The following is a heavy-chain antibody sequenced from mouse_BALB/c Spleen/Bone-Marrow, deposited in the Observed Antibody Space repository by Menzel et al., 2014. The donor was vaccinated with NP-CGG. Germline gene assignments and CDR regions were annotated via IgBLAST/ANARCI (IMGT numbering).Heavy chain of an antibody. CDR1: GYSFTGYY. D-gene: IGHD1-1*01. CDR2: INPNNGAT. V-gene: IGHV1-26*01. CDR3: ARYYYGNSNFDY. Sequence: EVQLQQSGPELVKPGASVKISCKASGYSFTGYYMHWVKQSHVKSLEWIGRINPNNGATSYNQNFKDKASLTVDKSSSTAYMELHSLTSEDSAVYYCARYYYGNSNFDYWGQGTIFTVSS. J-gene: IGHJ2*01.